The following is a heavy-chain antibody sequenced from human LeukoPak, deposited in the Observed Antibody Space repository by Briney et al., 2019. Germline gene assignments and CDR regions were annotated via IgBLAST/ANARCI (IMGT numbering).Heavy chain of an antibody. D-gene: IGHD6-13*01. CDR3: AKPSSSSWLGSYFDY. CDR2: ISGGGGST. CDR1: GFTFTNYA. V-gene: IGHV3-23*01. J-gene: IGHJ4*02. Sequence: GGSLRLSCAASGFTFTNYAMSWVRQAPGKGLEWVSTISGGGGSTFYADSVKGRFTISRDNSKNTLSLQMNSLRAEDTAVYYCAKPSSSSWLGSYFDYWGQGTLVTVSS.